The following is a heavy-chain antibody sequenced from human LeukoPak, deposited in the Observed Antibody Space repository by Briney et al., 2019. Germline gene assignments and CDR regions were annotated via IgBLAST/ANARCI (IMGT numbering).Heavy chain of an antibody. CDR3: ARRWNYGRNYYIDV. CDR2: INDSGRT. D-gene: IGHD1-7*01. J-gene: IGHJ6*03. V-gene: IGHV4-34*01. CDR1: GGSFSNYY. Sequence: SETLSLTCAVYGGSFSNYYWSWIRQPPEKGLEWIGEINDSGRTNYNPSLMSRVTVSVDTSKNQFSLRLTSVTATDTAVYYCARRWNYGRNYYIDVWGNGATVSVSS.